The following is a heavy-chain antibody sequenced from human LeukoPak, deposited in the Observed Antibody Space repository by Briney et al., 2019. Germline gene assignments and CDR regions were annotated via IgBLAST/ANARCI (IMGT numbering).Heavy chain of an antibody. D-gene: IGHD6-19*01. V-gene: IGHV3-9*01. Sequence: GRSLRLSCAASGFTFDDYAMHWVRQAPGKGLEWVSGVSWNSGSIGYADSVKGRFTISRDNAKNSLYLQMNSLRAEDTALYYCAKNLGYSSGWSPDYYYYGMDVWGQGTTVTVSS. CDR1: GFTFDDYA. CDR2: VSWNSGSI. CDR3: AKNLGYSSGWSPDYYYYGMDV. J-gene: IGHJ6*02.